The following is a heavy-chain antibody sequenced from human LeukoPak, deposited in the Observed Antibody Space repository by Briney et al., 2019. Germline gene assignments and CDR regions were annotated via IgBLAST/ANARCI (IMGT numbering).Heavy chain of an antibody. V-gene: IGHV3-7*01. Sequence: GGSLRLSCAASGFTFSSYWMSWVRQAPGKGLEWVANIKQDGSEKYYVDSVKGRFTISRDNAKNSLYLQMNSLRAEDTAVYYCARGGGIAAADTGYYFDYWGQGTLVTVSS. D-gene: IGHD6-13*01. CDR2: IKQDGSEK. J-gene: IGHJ4*02. CDR1: GFTFSSYW. CDR3: ARGGGIAAADTGYYFDY.